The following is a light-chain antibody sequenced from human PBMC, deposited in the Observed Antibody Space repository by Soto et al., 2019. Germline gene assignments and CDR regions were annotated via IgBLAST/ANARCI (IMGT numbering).Light chain of an antibody. CDR1: SSDVSGYTY. CDR3: SSYTSSSTLVV. V-gene: IGLV2-14*01. J-gene: IGLJ2*01. CDR2: DVS. Sequence: QSALTQPASVSGSPGQSITISCTSSDVSGYTYVSWYQQHPDKAPKVMIYDVSNRPSGVSNRFSGSKSGNTASLTISGLQAEDEADYYCSSYTSSSTLVVFGGGTKLTVL.